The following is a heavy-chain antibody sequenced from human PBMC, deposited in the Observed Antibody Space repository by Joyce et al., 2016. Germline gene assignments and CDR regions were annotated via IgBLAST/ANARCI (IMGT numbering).Heavy chain of an antibody. CDR2: IKNDGSST. CDR1: NFTFSTYW. Sequence: EVHLVESGGGLVQPGGSLRLSCVASNFTFSTYWMHWIRQGPGKGLEWVERIKNDGSSTRYADSVKGRFTISRDNAKDTMYMEMNSLRVEDTAMYYCARAGDSGDYFDHWGQGTLVTVSS. J-gene: IGHJ4*02. V-gene: IGHV3-74*01. CDR3: ARAGDSGDYFDH. D-gene: IGHD4-17*01.